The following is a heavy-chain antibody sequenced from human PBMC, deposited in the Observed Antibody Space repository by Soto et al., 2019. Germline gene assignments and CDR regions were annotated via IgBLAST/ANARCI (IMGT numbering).Heavy chain of an antibody. V-gene: IGHV3-30*18. CDR1: GFTFRTYG. J-gene: IGHJ6*02. CDR3: AKVIRADSTSSNFYYYSGLDV. CDR2: ISNNGINK. Sequence: GGSLRLSCAASGFTFRTYGMHWVRQAPGKGLEWLAVISNNGINKYYADSVKGRFTISRDNSRDTLFLQMNSLRGVDTAIYYCAKVIRADSTSSNFYYYSGLDVWGQGTTVTVSS. D-gene: IGHD6-6*01.